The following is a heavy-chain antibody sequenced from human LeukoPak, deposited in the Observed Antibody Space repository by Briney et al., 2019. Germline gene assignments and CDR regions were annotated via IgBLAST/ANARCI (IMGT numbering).Heavy chain of an antibody. CDR3: ARARSAVAAKGYYYYYGMDV. D-gene: IGHD6-19*01. V-gene: IGHV3-30-3*01. CDR2: ISYDGSNK. J-gene: IGHJ6*02. CDR1: GFTFSSYA. Sequence: GGSLRLSRAASGFTFSSYAMHWVRQAPGKGLEWVAVISYDGSNKYYADSVKGRFTISRDNSKNTLYLQMNSLRAEDTAVYYCARARSAVAAKGYYYYYGMDVWGQGTTVTVSS.